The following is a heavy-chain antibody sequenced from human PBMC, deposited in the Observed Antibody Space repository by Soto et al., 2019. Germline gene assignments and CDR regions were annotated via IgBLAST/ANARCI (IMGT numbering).Heavy chain of an antibody. CDR1: ESTVSRDW. CDR2: TNQDGSEK. Sequence: EVHLVESGGGLVQTGGSLRLSCAISESTVSRDWMNWVSQAPGKGLEWVAHTNQDGSEKYYADSVKGRFTISRDNAKKSLYLQMNSLRAGDTAMYYCSGGVGDAFWGQGTLVTVSS. CDR3: SGGVGDAF. J-gene: IGHJ4*02. D-gene: IGHD1-26*01. V-gene: IGHV3-7*01.